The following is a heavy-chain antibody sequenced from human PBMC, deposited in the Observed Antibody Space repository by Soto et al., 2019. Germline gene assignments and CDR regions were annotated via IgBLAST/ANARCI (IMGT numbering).Heavy chain of an antibody. CDR1: GGSISSYY. J-gene: IGHJ4*02. CDR3: ARPDFWSGHDY. V-gene: IGHV4-59*08. Sequence: SETLSLTCTVSGGSISSYYWSWIRQPPGKGLEWIGYIYYSGSTNYNPSLKSRVTISVDTSKNQFSLKLSSVTAADTAVYYCARPDFWSGHDYWGQGTLVTVSS. D-gene: IGHD3-3*01. CDR2: IYYSGST.